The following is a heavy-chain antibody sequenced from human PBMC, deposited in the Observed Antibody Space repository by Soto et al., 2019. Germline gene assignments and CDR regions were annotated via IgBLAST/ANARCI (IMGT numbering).Heavy chain of an antibody. V-gene: IGHV1-58*01. CDR3: AAAEYYDFWSENWFDP. CDR1: GFTFTSSA. CDR2: IVVGSGNT. J-gene: IGHJ5*02. D-gene: IGHD3-3*01. Sequence: ASVKVSCKASGFTFTSSAVQWVRQARGQRLEWIGWIVVGSGNTNYAQKFQERVTITRDMSTSTAYMELSSLRSEDTAVYYCAAAEYYDFWSENWFDPWGQGTLVTVSS.